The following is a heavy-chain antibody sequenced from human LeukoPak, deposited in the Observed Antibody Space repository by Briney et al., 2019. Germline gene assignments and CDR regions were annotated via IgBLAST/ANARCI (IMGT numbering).Heavy chain of an antibody. V-gene: IGHV1-24*01. Sequence: ASVKVSCKVSGYTLTELSMHWVRQAPGKGLEWMGGFDLEDGETIYAQKFQGRVTMTEDTSTDTAYMELSSLKSEDTAVYYCSTDLYTGVYAYWGQGTLVTVSS. CDR1: GYTLTELS. D-gene: IGHD4-23*01. CDR3: STDLYTGVYAY. J-gene: IGHJ4*02. CDR2: FDLEDGET.